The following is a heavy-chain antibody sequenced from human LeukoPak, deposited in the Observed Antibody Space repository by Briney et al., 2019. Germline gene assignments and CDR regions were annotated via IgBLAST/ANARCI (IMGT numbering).Heavy chain of an antibody. CDR2: IRYDGSNK. CDR1: GFTFSAYG. Sequence: GGSLRLSCAVSGFTFSAYGMHWVRQAPGKGLEWVAFIRYDGSNKYYADSVRGRFTISRDNSKNTLYLQMYSLRAEDTAVYYCAKDESVYCSSTSCCELRYWGQGTLVTVSS. V-gene: IGHV3-30*02. D-gene: IGHD2-2*01. J-gene: IGHJ4*02. CDR3: AKDESVYCSSTSCCELRY.